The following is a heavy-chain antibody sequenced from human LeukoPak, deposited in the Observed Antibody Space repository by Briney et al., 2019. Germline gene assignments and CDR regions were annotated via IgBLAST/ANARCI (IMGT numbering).Heavy chain of an antibody. Sequence: GRSLRLSCAASGFTFSSYGMPWVRQAPGKGLEWVAVISYDGSNKYYADSVKGRFTISRDNSKNTLYMQMDSLRADDTAVYYCARMSGSHLDYWGQGTLVTVSS. J-gene: IGHJ4*02. CDR3: ARMSGSHLDY. V-gene: IGHV3-30*03. CDR2: ISYDGSNK. CDR1: GFTFSSYG. D-gene: IGHD1-26*01.